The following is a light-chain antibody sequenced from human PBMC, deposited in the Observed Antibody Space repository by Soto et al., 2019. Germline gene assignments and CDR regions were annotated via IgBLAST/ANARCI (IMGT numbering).Light chain of an antibody. V-gene: IGLV1-44*01. CDR2: TTN. Sequence: QSVLTQPHSASGTPGQRVTISCSGSSSNIGTSSVHWFQQLPGTAPKLLISTTNQRPSGVPERFSGSKSGTSASLAISGLQSDDEADSYCAAWDASLNGHVFGTGTKVTV. CDR1: SSNIGTSS. CDR3: AAWDASLNGHV. J-gene: IGLJ1*01.